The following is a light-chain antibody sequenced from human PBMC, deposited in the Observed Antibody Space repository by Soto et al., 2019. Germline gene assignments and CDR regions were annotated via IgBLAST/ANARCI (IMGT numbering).Light chain of an antibody. Sequence: DIQMTQSPSTLSASVGDRVTITCRASQSISSWLAWYQQKPGKAPKLLIYDASSLESGVPSRFSGSGSGTXXXXXXSSLQPDDFATYYCQQYNSYSGTFGQGTKV. J-gene: IGKJ1*01. CDR1: QSISSW. CDR3: QQYNSYSGT. V-gene: IGKV1-5*01. CDR2: DAS.